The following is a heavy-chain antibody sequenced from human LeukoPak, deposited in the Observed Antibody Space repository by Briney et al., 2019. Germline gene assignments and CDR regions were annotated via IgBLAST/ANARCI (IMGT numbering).Heavy chain of an antibody. D-gene: IGHD6-19*01. CDR2: IGGTGSGT. CDR1: GSTFSNYG. J-gene: IGHJ4*02. V-gene: IGHV3-23*01. CDR3: AKDTRIAVSGTSMGYFDS. Sequence: GGSLRLSCAASGSTFSNYGMSWVRQAPGKGLEWVSGIGGTGSGTYYADSVKGRFTISRDNSKNTLYLQMNSLTAEDTALYYCAKDTRIAVSGTSMGYFDSWGQGTLVTVSS.